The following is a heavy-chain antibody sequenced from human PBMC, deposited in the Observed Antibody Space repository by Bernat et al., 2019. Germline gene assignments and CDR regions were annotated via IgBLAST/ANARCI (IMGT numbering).Heavy chain of an antibody. Sequence: QVQLQESGPGLVKPSETLSLTCTVSGGSISSSSYYWGWIRQPPGKGLEWIGSIYYSGSTYYNPSLKSRVTISVDTSKNQFSLKLSSVTAADTAVYYCARKDGTTNLRRGAFDYWGQGTLVTVSS. V-gene: IGHV4-39*01. J-gene: IGHJ4*02. D-gene: IGHD1-1*01. CDR3: ARKDGTTNLRRGAFDY. CDR2: IYYSGST. CDR1: GGSISSSSYY.